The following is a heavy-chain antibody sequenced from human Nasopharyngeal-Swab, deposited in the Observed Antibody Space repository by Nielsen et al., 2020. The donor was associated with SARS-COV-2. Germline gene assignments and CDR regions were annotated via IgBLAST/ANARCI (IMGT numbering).Heavy chain of an antibody. CDR2: INHSGST. V-gene: IGHV4-34*01. CDR3: ARERRYGQRKLNYYYYMDV. J-gene: IGHJ6*03. D-gene: IGHD3-9*01. Sequence: CIRQRPGQGLEWVGEINHSGSTNYNPSLKSRVAISVDTSKNQFSLKLSSVTAADTAVYYCARERRYGQRKLNYYYYMDVWGKGTTVTVSS.